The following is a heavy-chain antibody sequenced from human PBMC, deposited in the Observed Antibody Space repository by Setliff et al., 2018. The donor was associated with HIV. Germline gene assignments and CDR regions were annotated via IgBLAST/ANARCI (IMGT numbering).Heavy chain of an antibody. Sequence: GGSLRLSCAVSGFTVSDNYMTWVRQAPGKRLEWVALMYDGGTTHYADSVKGRFTISRDNSKNTVYLQMNSLRVEDTAVYYCARELYREWDYWGQGRQVTVSS. CDR3: ARELYREWDY. J-gene: IGHJ4*02. CDR1: GFTVSDNY. CDR2: MYDGGTT. D-gene: IGHD3-10*01. V-gene: IGHV3-66*02.